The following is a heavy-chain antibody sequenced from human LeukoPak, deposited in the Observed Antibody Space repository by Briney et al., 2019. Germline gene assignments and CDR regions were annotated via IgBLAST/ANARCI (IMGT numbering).Heavy chain of an antibody. CDR3: AKANYQMLTRNHPYAMDV. Sequence: PGGSLRLSCAASGFTFDDYAMHWVRQAPGKGLEWVSGITWHSNNRDYAGSVKGRFTISRDNAKNSLFLQMNSLRAADTALYYCAKANYQMLTRNHPYAMDVWGQGSTVTVSS. CDR2: ITWHSNNR. D-gene: IGHD2-2*01. V-gene: IGHV3-9*01. CDR1: GFTFDDYA. J-gene: IGHJ6*02.